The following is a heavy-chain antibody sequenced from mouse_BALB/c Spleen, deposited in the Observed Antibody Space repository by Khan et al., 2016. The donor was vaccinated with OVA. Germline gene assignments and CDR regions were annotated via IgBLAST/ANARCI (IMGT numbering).Heavy chain of an antibody. CDR2: INPSSGYT. J-gene: IGHJ2*01. CDR3: ARKSTRASY. CDR1: GYTFTSYT. Sequence: QVQLKQSGAELVKPGASVKMSCKASGYTFTSYTMHWVKQRPGQGLEWIGYINPSSGYTKYNQKFKDKATLTADKSSSTAYMQLSSLTSEDSAVYYRARKSTRASYWGQGTTLIVSS. D-gene: IGHD3-1*01. V-gene: IGHV1-4*01.